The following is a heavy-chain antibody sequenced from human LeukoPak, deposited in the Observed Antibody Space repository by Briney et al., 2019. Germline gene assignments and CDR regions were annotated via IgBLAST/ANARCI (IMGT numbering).Heavy chain of an antibody. CDR1: GFTFSSYA. CDR3: ARDLAQDTAMFTCFDY. J-gene: IGHJ4*02. D-gene: IGHD5-18*01. CDR2: ISYDGSNK. V-gene: IGHV3-30-3*01. Sequence: GGSLRLPCAASGFTFSSYAMHWVRQAPGKGLEWVAVISYDGSNKYYADSVKGRFTISRDNSKNTLYLQMNSLRAEDTAVYYSARDLAQDTAMFTCFDYWGQGTLVTVSS.